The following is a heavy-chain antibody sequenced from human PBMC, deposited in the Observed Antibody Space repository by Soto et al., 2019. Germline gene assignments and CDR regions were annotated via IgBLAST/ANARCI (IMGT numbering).Heavy chain of an antibody. Sequence: QVQLVQSGAEVKKPGASVKVSCKASGYTFTGYYMHWVRQAPGQGLEWMGWINPNSGGTNYAQKFQGWVTMSRDTAISTAYMELRRLRSDDTAVYYCARSRYCISTSCYAGMDVWGQGTTVTVSS. V-gene: IGHV1-2*04. CDR1: GYTFTGYY. J-gene: IGHJ6*02. D-gene: IGHD2-2*01. CDR2: INPNSGGT. CDR3: ARSRYCISTSCYAGMDV.